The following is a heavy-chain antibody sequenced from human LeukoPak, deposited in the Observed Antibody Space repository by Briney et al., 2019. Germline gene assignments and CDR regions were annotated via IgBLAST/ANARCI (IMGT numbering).Heavy chain of an antibody. CDR3: ARDRSPYYDILTGYSYYYYYMDV. V-gene: IGHV4-59*01. D-gene: IGHD3-9*01. J-gene: IGHJ6*03. Sequence: SETLSLTCTVSGGSISSYYWSWIRQPPGKGLEWIGYIYYSGSTNYNPSLKSRFTISVDTSKNQFSLKLISVTAADTAVYYCARDRSPYYDILTGYSYYYYYMDVWGKGTTVTVSS. CDR2: IYYSGST. CDR1: GGSISSYY.